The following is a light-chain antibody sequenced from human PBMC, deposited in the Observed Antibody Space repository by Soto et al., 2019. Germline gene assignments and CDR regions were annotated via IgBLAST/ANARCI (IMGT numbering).Light chain of an antibody. Sequence: DIHMTQSPSTLSASVGDRVTITCRASQSISNWLAWYQQKPGEAPNLLIYDASYLESGVPSRFSGSGSGTEFTLTITSLQPDDFATYYCQQYNSYWTFGPGTKV. V-gene: IGKV1-5*01. CDR1: QSISNW. J-gene: IGKJ1*01. CDR2: DAS. CDR3: QQYNSYWT.